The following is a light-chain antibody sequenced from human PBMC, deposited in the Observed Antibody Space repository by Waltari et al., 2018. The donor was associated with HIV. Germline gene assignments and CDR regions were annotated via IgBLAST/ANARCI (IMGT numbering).Light chain of an antibody. J-gene: IGKJ2*01. CDR3: QQFKSYPFT. CDR1: EVISRF. V-gene: IGKV1-9*01. CDR2: TAS. Sequence: DIHLTQSPAYLSASVGDRVTLTCRASEVISRFLAWYQQEPGKATKLLIYTASTLQSGVPSRFSGSGSGTEFTLTVTSLQPEDFATYYCQQFKSYPFTFGQGTELGIK.